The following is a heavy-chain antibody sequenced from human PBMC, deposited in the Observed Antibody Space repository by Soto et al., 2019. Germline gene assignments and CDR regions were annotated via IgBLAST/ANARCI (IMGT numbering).Heavy chain of an antibody. Sequence: PGGPLRLSGEAYVFTVSSYWMGWVRQAPGKGLEWVANINRDGSERYYVDSVKGRFTISRDNAKNSVYLQMNSLRAEDSAVYYCARDPIRGDGYVFDSWGQGALVTVSS. CDR3: ARDPIRGDGYVFDS. J-gene: IGHJ5*01. CDR2: INRDGSER. D-gene: IGHD5-12*01. CDR1: VFTVSSYW. V-gene: IGHV3-7*01.